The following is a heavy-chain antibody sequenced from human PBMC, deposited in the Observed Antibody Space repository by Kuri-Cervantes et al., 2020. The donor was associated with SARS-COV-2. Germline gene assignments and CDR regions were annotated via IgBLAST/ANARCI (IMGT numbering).Heavy chain of an antibody. CDR2: IKRNADGGTT. V-gene: IGHV3-15*01. D-gene: IGHD3-10*02. J-gene: IGHJ4*02. CDR1: GFTIHDTY. Sequence: LSCVTSGFTIHDTYMSWVRQAPGKGREWVGRIKRNADGGTTDYAAPVKGRFTISRDDSQDTLLLQMNSLKTEDTAVYCCTTCLSASAYVRDYWGQGTLVTVSS. CDR3: TTCLSASAYVRDY.